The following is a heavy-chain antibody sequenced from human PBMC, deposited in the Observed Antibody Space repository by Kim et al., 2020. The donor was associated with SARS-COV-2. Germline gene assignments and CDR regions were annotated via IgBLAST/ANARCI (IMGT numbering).Heavy chain of an antibody. V-gene: IGHV3-30*18. Sequence: GGSLRLSCAASGFTFSSYGMHWVRQAPGKGLEWVAVISYDGSNKYYADSVKGRFTISRDNSKNTLYLQMNSLRAEDTAVYYCAKDIMGGSLDYWGQGTLVTVSS. CDR2: ISYDGSNK. D-gene: IGHD1-26*01. CDR3: AKDIMGGSLDY. J-gene: IGHJ4*02. CDR1: GFTFSSYG.